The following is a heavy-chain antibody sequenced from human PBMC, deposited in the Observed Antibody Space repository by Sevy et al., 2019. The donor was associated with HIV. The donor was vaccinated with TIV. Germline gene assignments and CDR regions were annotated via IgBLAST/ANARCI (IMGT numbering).Heavy chain of an antibody. CDR3: VFVWRITVADGFDI. V-gene: IGHV1-2*02. D-gene: IGHD6-19*01. J-gene: IGHJ3*02. CDR2: INHNTGAS. CDR1: GYTFKGYY. Sequence: ASVKVSCKSSGYTFKGYYIHWVRQAPGQGLEWMGWINHNTGASKYAQKFQGRVTMTRDTSISTAYMELRGLRSDDTSMYFCVFVWRITVADGFDIWCQGTMVTVSS.